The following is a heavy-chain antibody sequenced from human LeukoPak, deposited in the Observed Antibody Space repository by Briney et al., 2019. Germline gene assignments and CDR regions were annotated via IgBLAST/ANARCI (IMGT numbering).Heavy chain of an antibody. CDR1: GFTFDTQA. CDR3: ARDYGYTPYYFDY. J-gene: IGHJ4*01. CDR2: LTGRGDTT. Sequence: PGGSLRLSCSASGFTFDTQAQAWVPQAPGKGLQWVSTLTGRGDTTYYAESVKGRFTISRDNSKNTVYLQMNSLRVDDTAVYYCARDYGYTPYYFDYWGQGTLVTVSS. V-gene: IGHV3-23*01. D-gene: IGHD5-18*01.